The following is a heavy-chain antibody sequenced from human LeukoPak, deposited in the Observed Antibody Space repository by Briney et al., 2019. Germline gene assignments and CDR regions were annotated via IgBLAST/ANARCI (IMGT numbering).Heavy chain of an antibody. D-gene: IGHD6-13*01. Sequence: PGGSLRLSCAASGFTFSSYSMNWVRQAPGKGLEWVSYISSSSSTIYYADSVKGRFTISRDNAKNSLCLQMNSLRAEDTAVYYCARVWAAAGTNWFDPWGQGTLVTVSS. CDR2: ISSSSSTI. V-gene: IGHV3-48*04. CDR3: ARVWAAAGTNWFDP. CDR1: GFTFSSYS. J-gene: IGHJ5*02.